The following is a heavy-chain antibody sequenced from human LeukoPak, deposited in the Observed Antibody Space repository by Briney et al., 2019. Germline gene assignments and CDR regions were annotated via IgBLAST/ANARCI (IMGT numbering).Heavy chain of an antibody. CDR1: GGTFSSYA. CDR2: ISGSGGST. V-gene: IGHV3-23*01. CDR3: AKDRGSSWYSYFDY. D-gene: IGHD6-13*01. J-gene: IGHJ4*02. Sequence: SCKASGGTFSSYAMSWVRQAPGKGLEWVSAISGSGGSTYYADSVKGRFTISRDNSKNTLYLQMNSLRAEDTAVYYCAKDRGSSWYSYFDYWGQGTLVTVSS.